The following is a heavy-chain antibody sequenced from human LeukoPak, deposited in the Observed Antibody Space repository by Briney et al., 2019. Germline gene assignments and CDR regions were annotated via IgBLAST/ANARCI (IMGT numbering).Heavy chain of an antibody. J-gene: IGHJ4*02. V-gene: IGHV3-74*01. Sequence: PGGSLRLSCAVTGFNLRTYWIHWVRHSPGRGLEWVARINGEGSRISYADSVRGRFTISRDNAKNTAYLQMNSLRAEDTAVYYCARDKDTAMDNFDYWGQGTLVTVPS. D-gene: IGHD5-18*01. CDR1: GFNLRTYW. CDR2: INGEGSRI. CDR3: ARDKDTAMDNFDY.